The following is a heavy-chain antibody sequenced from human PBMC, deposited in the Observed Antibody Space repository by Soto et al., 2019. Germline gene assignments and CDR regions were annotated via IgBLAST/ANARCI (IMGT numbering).Heavy chain of an antibody. J-gene: IGHJ5*02. CDR1: GGSITSSSYY. Sequence: QLHLRESGPGLVKPSETLSLTCTVSGGSITSSSYYWGWIRQPPGKGLEWIGSIYYSGSTYYNPSLKSRVTISVDTSKNQFSLKPSSVTDADTAVYYCATQEVGGSYVYKFDPWGQGTLVNVS. V-gene: IGHV4-39*01. D-gene: IGHD1-26*01. CDR2: IYYSGST. CDR3: ATQEVGGSYVYKFDP.